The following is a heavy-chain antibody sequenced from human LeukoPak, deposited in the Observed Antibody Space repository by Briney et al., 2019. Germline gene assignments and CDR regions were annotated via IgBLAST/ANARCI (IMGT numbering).Heavy chain of an antibody. J-gene: IGHJ5*02. D-gene: IGHD2/OR15-2a*01. V-gene: IGHV3-23*01. Sequence: PGVSLRLSCAASGFTFSSYAMSWVRQAPGKGLEWVLAISGSGGSTYYADSVKGRFTISRDNSKNTLYLQMNSLRAEDTAVYYCAKTLVTDYFHWFDPWGQGTLVTVSS. CDR3: AKTLVTDYFHWFDP. CDR1: GFTFSSYA. CDR2: ISGSGGST.